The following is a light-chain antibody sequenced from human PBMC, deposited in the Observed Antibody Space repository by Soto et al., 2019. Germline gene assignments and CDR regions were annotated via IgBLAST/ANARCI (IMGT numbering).Light chain of an antibody. CDR2: GVS. V-gene: IGKV3-15*01. Sequence: EIVMTQSPATLSVFPGERATLSCRASQSVNSNLAWYQQKPGQAPRLLIYGVSTRATGFPARFGGSGSGTEFTLTISSLQSEDFAIYYCQQYNNWPLTFGGGTKVDIK. J-gene: IGKJ4*01. CDR3: QQYNNWPLT. CDR1: QSVNSN.